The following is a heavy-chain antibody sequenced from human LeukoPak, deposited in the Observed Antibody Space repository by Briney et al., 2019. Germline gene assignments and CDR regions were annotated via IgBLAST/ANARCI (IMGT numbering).Heavy chain of an antibody. J-gene: IGHJ6*02. D-gene: IGHD3-16*01. Sequence: GGSLRLSCAASGFIFSSYWMNWARQAPGKGLEWVASINHNGNVNYYVDSVKGRFTISRDNAKNSLYLQMSNLRAEDTAVYFCARGGGLDVWGQGATVTVSS. V-gene: IGHV3-7*03. CDR3: ARGGGLDV. CDR1: GFIFSSYW. CDR2: INHNGNVN.